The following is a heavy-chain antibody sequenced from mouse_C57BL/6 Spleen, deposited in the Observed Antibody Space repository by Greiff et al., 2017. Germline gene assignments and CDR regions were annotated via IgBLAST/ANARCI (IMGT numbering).Heavy chain of an antibody. Sequence: EVQRVESGGGLVKPGGSLKLSCAASGFTFSDYGMHWVRQAPEKGLEWVAYISSGSSTIYYADTVKGRFTISRDNAKNTLFLQMTSLRSEDTAMYYCARREFLTGTFAMDYGGQGTSVTVSS. D-gene: IGHD4-1*01. CDR2: ISSGSSTI. V-gene: IGHV5-17*01. CDR1: GFTFSDYG. CDR3: ARREFLTGTFAMDY. J-gene: IGHJ4*01.